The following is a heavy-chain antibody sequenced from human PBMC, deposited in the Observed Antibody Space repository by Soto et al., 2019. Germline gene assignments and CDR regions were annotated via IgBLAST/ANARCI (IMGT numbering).Heavy chain of an antibody. CDR2: IIPISGTA. CDR1: GGTFSSYA. V-gene: IGHV1-69*01. J-gene: IGHJ6*02. D-gene: IGHD2-2*01. CDR3: ASSQGSSTSLEIYYYYYYGIDV. Sequence: QVQLVQSGAEVKKPGSSVKVSCKASGGTFSSYAISWVRQAPGQGLEWMGGIIPISGTANYAQKFQGRVTITANESTSTAYMELSSLRSEDTAVYYCASSQGSSTSLEIYYYYYYGIDVWGQGTTVTVSS.